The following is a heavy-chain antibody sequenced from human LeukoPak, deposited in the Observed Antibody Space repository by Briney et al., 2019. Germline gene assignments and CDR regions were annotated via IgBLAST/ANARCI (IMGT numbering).Heavy chain of an antibody. D-gene: IGHD2-2*01. CDR2: IGSSSSYI. J-gene: IGHJ3*02. Sequence: GGPLRLSCAASGFTFSSYSMNWVRQAPGKGLEWVSSIGSSSSYIYYADSVKGRFTISRDNAKNSLYLQMNSLRAEDTAVYYCARAIEYCSSTSCYEDAFDIWGQGTMVTVSS. CDR1: GFTFSSYS. CDR3: ARAIEYCSSTSCYEDAFDI. V-gene: IGHV3-21*01.